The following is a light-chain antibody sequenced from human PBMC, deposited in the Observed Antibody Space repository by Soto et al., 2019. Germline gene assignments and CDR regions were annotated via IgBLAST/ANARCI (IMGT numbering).Light chain of an antibody. CDR3: CSFAGNYTLV. CDR2: DVS. Sequence: SVLTQPRSVSGSPGQSVTISCSGTSSDVGGYNYVSWYQQHPGKAPKLMIYDVSKRPSGVPNRFSGSKSGNTASLTISGLQAEDEADYYCCSFAGNYTLVFGGGTQLTVL. CDR1: SSDVGGYNY. J-gene: IGLJ2*01. V-gene: IGLV2-11*01.